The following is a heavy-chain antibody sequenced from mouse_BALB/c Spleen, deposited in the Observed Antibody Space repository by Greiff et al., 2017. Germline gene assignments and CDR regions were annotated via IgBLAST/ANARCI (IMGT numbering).Heavy chain of an antibody. D-gene: IGHD4-1*01. CDR1: GFTFSSYA. V-gene: IGHV5-9-3*01. CDR3: ARVTGFDY. Sequence: DVKLVESGGGLVKPGGSLKLSCAASGFTFSSYAMSWVRQTPEKRLEWVATISSGGSYTYYPDSVKGRFTISRDNAKNTLYLQMSSLRSEDTAMYYCARVTGFDYWGQGTTLTVSS. J-gene: IGHJ2*01. CDR2: ISSGGSYT.